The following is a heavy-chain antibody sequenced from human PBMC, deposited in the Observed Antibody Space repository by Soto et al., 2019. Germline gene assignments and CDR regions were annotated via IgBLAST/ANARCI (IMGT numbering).Heavy chain of an antibody. J-gene: IGHJ6*03. CDR1: GGSISSGGYY. Sequence: PSETLSLTCTVSGGSISSGGYYWSWIRQHPGKGLEWIGYIYYSGSTYYNPSLKSRVTISVDTSKNQFSLKLSSVTAADTAVYYCARDGVRLGYMDVWGKGTTVTVSS. D-gene: IGHD5-12*01. V-gene: IGHV4-31*03. CDR3: ARDGVRLGYMDV. CDR2: IYYSGST.